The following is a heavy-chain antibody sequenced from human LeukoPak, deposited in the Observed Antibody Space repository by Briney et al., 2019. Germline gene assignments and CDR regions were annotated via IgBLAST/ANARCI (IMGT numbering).Heavy chain of an antibody. CDR1: GGSISSYY. J-gene: IGHJ3*02. CDR3: ATPGGYCSSTSCRDDAFDI. CDR2: IYYSGST. Sequence: SETLSLTCTVSGGSISSYYWSWIRQPPGKGLEWIGYIYYSGSTNYNPSLKSRVTISVDTSKTQFSLKLSSVTAADTAVYYCATPGGYCSSTSCRDDAFDIWGQGTMVTVSS. D-gene: IGHD2-2*01. V-gene: IGHV4-59*12.